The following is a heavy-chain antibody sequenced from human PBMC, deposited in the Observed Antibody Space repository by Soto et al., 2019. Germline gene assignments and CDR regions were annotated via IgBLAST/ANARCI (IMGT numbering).Heavy chain of an antibody. CDR3: ARGGGYDNFDY. J-gene: IGHJ4*02. CDR2: INAGNGNT. Sequence: QVQLVQSGAEEKKPGASVKVSCKASGYTFTNYAILWVRQAPGQRLEWMGWINAGNGNTKYSEKFQDRLTITRDTSANTAYMELNILRSDDTAVYYCARGGGYDNFDYWGQGTLVTVSS. V-gene: IGHV1-3*05. CDR1: GYTFTNYA. D-gene: IGHD5-12*01.